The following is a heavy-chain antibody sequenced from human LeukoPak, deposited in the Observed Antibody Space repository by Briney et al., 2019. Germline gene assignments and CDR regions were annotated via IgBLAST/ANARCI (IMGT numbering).Heavy chain of an antibody. CDR3: ARDDGYCSGDSCYFQAIDY. D-gene: IGHD2-15*01. V-gene: IGHV3-30*04. CDR2: ISHDGSNK. CDR1: RFTFSSYA. Sequence: PGGSLRLSCEASRFTFSSYAMNWVRQAPGKGLEWLTFISHDGSNKYYADSVKGRFTISRDNSKNTLYLEMNSLRAEDTAVYYCARDDGYCSGDSCYFQAIDYWGQGTLVTVSS. J-gene: IGHJ4*02.